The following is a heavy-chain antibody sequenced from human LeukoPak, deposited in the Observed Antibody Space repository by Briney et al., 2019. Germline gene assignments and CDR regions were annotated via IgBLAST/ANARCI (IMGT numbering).Heavy chain of an antibody. V-gene: IGHV3-66*04. Sequence: PGGSLRLSCAASGFTVSSNYMSWVRQAPGKGLEWGSVIYSGGSTYYADSVKGRFTISRDNSKNTLYLQMNSLRAEDTAVYYCARQLYYYDRFDPWGQGTLVTVSS. D-gene: IGHD3-22*01. CDR1: GFTVSSNY. J-gene: IGHJ5*02. CDR3: ARQLYYYDRFDP. CDR2: IYSGGST.